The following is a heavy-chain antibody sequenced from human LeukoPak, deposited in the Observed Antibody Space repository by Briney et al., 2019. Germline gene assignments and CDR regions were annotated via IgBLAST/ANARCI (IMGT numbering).Heavy chain of an antibody. Sequence: GASVKVSCKASGGTFSSYAISWVRQAPGQGLEWMGRIIPILGIANYAQKFQGRVTITADKSTSTAYMELRSLRSDDTAVYYCARDLNSNPPPYYYYYYGMDVWGQGTTVTVSS. CDR3: ARDLNSNPPPYYYYYYGMDV. D-gene: IGHD2/OR15-2a*01. J-gene: IGHJ6*02. CDR1: GGTFSSYA. CDR2: IIPILGIA. V-gene: IGHV1-69*04.